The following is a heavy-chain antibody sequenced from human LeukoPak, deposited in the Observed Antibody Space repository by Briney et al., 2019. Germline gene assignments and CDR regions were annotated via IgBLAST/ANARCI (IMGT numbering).Heavy chain of an antibody. V-gene: IGHV4-39*01. J-gene: IGHJ6*03. CDR2: IYYSGST. Sequence: SETLSLTCSVSGDSISTSSYYWGWIRHPPGKGLEWIGTIYYSGSTYYNPCLTSRVTISVDTSKNQFSLKLSSVTAADTAVYYCARHKDYYYSYMDVWGKGTTVTIPS. CDR3: ARHKDYYYSYMDV. CDR1: GDSISTSSYY.